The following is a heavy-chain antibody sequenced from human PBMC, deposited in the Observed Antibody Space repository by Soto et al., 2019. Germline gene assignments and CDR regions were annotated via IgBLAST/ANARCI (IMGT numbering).Heavy chain of an antibody. J-gene: IGHJ4*02. D-gene: IGHD1-1*01. Sequence: SLRLSCAASGFPFRGDAMSWVRQAPGKGLEWVSSISGSGEMTHYAESVKGRFTISRDNSKNTLYLQMESLRAEDTALYYCARSEMTYNWNDWGQGTLVTVSS. CDR1: GFPFRGDA. CDR3: ARSEMTYNWND. CDR2: ISGSGEMT. V-gene: IGHV3-23*01.